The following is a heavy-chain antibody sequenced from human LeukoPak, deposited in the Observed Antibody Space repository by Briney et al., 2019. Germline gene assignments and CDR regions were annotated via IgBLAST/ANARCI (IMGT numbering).Heavy chain of an antibody. J-gene: IGHJ4*02. CDR1: PVSIRRHF. CDR2: FSYSGST. CDR3: VRDGEGDEGWDY. V-gene: IGHV4-59*11. Sequence: SETLSLTCSVSPVSIRRHFWIWIRQSPGKGLEYIGRFSYSGSTDYNPSLKGRVSISADTSKNHFFLRLISVTAADTAIYYCVRDGEGDEGWDYWGQGTLVTVSS. D-gene: IGHD3-10*01.